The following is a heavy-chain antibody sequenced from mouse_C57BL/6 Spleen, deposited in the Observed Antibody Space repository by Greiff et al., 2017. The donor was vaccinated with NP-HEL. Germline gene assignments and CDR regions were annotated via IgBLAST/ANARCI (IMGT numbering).Heavy chain of an antibody. V-gene: IGHV1-26*01. CDR3: ARGQLRLRDFDY. D-gene: IGHD3-2*02. J-gene: IGHJ2*01. Sequence: EVQLQQSGPELVKPGASVKISCKASGYTFTDYYMNWVKQSHGKSLEWIGDINPNNGGTSYNQKFKGKATLTVDKSSSTAYMELRSLTSEDSAVYYCARGQLRLRDFDYWGQGTTLTVSS. CDR2: INPNNGGT. CDR1: GYTFTDYY.